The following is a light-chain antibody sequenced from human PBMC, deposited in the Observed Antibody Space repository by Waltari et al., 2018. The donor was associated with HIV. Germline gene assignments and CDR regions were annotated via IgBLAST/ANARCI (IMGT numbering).Light chain of an antibody. Sequence: EIVMTQSPATVSLSPGDRISLACRASRAVSSHLAWYQQKPGQAPRLLLFGASTRATGVPTRVSGSGFGTDFTLTISSLQSEDFAMYYCQQYMEWPLTFGPGTKVQMK. CDR1: RAVSSH. J-gene: IGKJ1*01. CDR2: GAS. V-gene: IGKV3D-15*01. CDR3: QQYMEWPLT.